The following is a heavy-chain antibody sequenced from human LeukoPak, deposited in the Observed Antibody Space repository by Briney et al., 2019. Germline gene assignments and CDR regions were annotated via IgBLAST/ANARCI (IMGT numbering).Heavy chain of an antibody. V-gene: IGHV4-61*02. Sequence: PSQTLSLTCTVSGGSISSGSYYWSWIRQPAGKGLEWIGRIYSSGSTNYNPSLKSRVTISVDTSKNQFSLKLSSVTAAATAVYYCVRSVYYDRSGYYFPARWFDPWGQGTLVSVTS. CDR1: GGSISSGSYY. J-gene: IGHJ5*02. CDR3: VRSVYYDRSGYYFPARWFDP. CDR2: IYSSGST. D-gene: IGHD3-22*01.